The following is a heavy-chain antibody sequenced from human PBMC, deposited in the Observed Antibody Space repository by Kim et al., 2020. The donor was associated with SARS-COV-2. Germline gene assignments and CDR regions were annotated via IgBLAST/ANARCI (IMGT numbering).Heavy chain of an antibody. J-gene: IGHJ6*02. D-gene: IGHD2-21*01. Sequence: QNFQGKFTMTGDTSTTTVYMELTSLRSEDTATYYCARAPSDFYGMDVWGQGTPVTVSS. V-gene: IGHV1-46*01. CDR3: ARAPSDFYGMDV.